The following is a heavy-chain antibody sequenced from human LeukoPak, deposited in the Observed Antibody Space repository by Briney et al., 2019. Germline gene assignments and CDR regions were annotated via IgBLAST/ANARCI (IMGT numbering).Heavy chain of an antibody. D-gene: IGHD2-21*02. J-gene: IGHJ3*02. CDR1: GYTFTGYY. CDR3: ARERDVVVTAKGLSDAFDI. CDR2: INPNSGGT. V-gene: IGHV1-2*02. Sequence: ASVKVSCKAPGYTFTGYYMHWVRQAPGQGLEWMGWINPNSGGTNYAQKFQGRVTMTRDTSISTAYMELSRLRSDDTAVYYCARERDVVVTAKGLSDAFDIWGQGTMVTVSS.